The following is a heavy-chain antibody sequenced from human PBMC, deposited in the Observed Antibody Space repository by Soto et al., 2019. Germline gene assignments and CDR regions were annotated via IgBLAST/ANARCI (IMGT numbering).Heavy chain of an antibody. CDR3: ARDGRVMRSSWLPFDY. J-gene: IGHJ4*02. V-gene: IGHV3-30*03. Sequence: QVQLVESGGGAVQPGRSLRLSCAASGFTFSSYGMHWVRQAPGKGLEWVAVISYDGSNKYYADSVKGRFTISRDNSKNPLYLQMNSLRAEDTAGYYCARDGRVMRSSWLPFDYWCQGTLVTVSS. CDR2: ISYDGSNK. D-gene: IGHD6-13*01. CDR1: GFTFSSYG.